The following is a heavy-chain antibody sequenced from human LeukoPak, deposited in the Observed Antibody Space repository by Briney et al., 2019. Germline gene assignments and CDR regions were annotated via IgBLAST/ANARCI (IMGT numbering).Heavy chain of an antibody. CDR2: TFYRSEWHN. V-gene: IGHV6-1*01. Sequence: SQTLSLTCAVSGDSVSSNSAAWNWIRQSPSRGLEWLGRTFYRSEWHNDYEASVKSRITINPDTSKNQFSLQLNSVTPEDTAVYYCAREGSSSVWGCDYWDQGTLVSVSS. D-gene: IGHD6-6*01. J-gene: IGHJ4*02. CDR3: AREGSSSVWGCDY. CDR1: GDSVSSNSAA.